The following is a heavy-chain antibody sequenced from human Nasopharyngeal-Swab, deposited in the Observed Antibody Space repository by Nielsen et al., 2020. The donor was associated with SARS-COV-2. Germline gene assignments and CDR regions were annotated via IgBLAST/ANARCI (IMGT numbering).Heavy chain of an antibody. J-gene: IGHJ6*02. CDR2: IYPRDSDT. V-gene: IGHV5-51*01. D-gene: IGHD5-12*01. Sequence: GGSLRLSCKGSGYSFTSYWIAWVRQMPGKGLEWMGIIYPRDSDTRYSPSFQGQVTISADKSISTAYLQWSSLKASDTAMYYCVRPEGVATNSKYYFQYGMDVWGQGTTVTVPS. CDR3: VRPEGVATNSKYYFQYGMDV. CDR1: GYSFTSYW.